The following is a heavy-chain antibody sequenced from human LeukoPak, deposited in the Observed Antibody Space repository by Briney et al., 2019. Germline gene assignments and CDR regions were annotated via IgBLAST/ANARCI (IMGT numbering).Heavy chain of an antibody. V-gene: IGHV3-23*01. Sequence: GGSLRLSCATSGFTFSSYDVAWVRQAPGKGLEWVSSISNTGSNTYYADSVKGRFTISRDNSKNTLSLQMNSLTAEDTAVYYCAARRGYYHYMDVWGKGTTVTVSS. CDR2: ISNTGSNT. CDR1: GFTFSSYD. CDR3: AARRGYYHYMDV. J-gene: IGHJ6*03. D-gene: IGHD3-3*01.